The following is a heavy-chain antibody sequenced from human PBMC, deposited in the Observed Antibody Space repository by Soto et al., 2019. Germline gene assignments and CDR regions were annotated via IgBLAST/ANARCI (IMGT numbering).Heavy chain of an antibody. D-gene: IGHD3-10*01. CDR1: GGTFSSYA. CDR2: IIPIFGTA. Sequence: QVQLVQSGAEVKKPGSSVKVSCKASGGTFSSYAISWVRQAPGQGLEWMGGIIPIFGTANYEQTFQGRVTITADDSTSTAYMELSSLRSEDTAVYYCAREGSITPYYGSGSYATGDNWFDPWGQGTLVTVSS. V-gene: IGHV1-69*19. CDR3: AREGSITPYYGSGSYATGDNWFDP. J-gene: IGHJ5*02.